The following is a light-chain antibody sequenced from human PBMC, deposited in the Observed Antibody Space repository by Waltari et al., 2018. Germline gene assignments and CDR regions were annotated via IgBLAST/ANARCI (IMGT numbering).Light chain of an antibody. Sequence: SYELTQPPSVSVSPGQTARITCSGAALPKSSPSWYQQKSGQVPVLVIFEDSQRPSGIPERFSGSSSGTMATLSINGAQVEDEGDYYCYSADIGGHHRVFGGGTKLTIL. CDR3: YSADIGGHHRV. CDR2: EDS. V-gene: IGLV3-10*01. CDR1: ALPKSS. J-gene: IGLJ3*02.